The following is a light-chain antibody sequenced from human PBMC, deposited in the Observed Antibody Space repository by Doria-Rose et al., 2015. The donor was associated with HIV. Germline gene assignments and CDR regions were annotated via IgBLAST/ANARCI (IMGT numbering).Light chain of an antibody. CDR3: HLYGTSWT. V-gene: IGKV3-20*01. Sequence: TQSPGTLSLSPGERATLSCRASQSFSSTYLAWYQQKPGQAPSLLIYDGSTRATGIPDRCSASGSGTDFTLTINRLEPEDFALYYCHLYGTSWTFGQGTKVEI. J-gene: IGKJ1*01. CDR1: QSFSSTY. CDR2: DGS.